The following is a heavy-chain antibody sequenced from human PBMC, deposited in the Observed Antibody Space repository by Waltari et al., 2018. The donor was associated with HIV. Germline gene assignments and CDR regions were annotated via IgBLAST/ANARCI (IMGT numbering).Heavy chain of an antibody. D-gene: IGHD6-6*01. J-gene: IGHJ3*02. CDR2: MYSGGST. V-gene: IGHV3-53*01. CDR3: ARDRGSSPNDAFDI. Sequence: EVQVVESGGGLIQPGGSLRLSCAVSGFSVSRNYMSWVRQAPGKGLEWVSVMYSGGSTYYSDSAKGRFTISRDESKNTLYLQMNSLRAEDTAVYYCARDRGSSPNDAFDIWGQGTMVTVSS. CDR1: GFSVSRNY.